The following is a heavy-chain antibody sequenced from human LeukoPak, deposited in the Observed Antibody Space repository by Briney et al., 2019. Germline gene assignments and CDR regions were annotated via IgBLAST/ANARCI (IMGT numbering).Heavy chain of an antibody. CDR2: ICYSGGT. CDR1: GGSISSSSYC. Sequence: SETLSLTCTVSGGSISSSSYCWGWIRQPPGKGLEWIGSICYSGGTYYKPSLLSRVTISVDTSKNQFSLKLNSVTAADTAVYYCARHFQWGLLNWGQGTLVTVSS. J-gene: IGHJ4*02. D-gene: IGHD1-26*01. CDR3: ARHFQWGLLN. V-gene: IGHV4-39*01.